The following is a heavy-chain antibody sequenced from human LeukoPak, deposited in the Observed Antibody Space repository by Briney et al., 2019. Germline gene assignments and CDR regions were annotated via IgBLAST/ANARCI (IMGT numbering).Heavy chain of an antibody. V-gene: IGHV5-51*01. J-gene: IGHJ4*02. CDR3: ANIGAKILSVRSPYPFDS. Sequence: GESLKISCQVSGCIFADYWIGLVRQMPGKGLEWMGIIYPGDSDTRYSQSFQGQVSFSADKSISTAYLQWSGLKASDTAMYYCANIGAKILSVRSPYPFDSRGQGTLVTVSS. CDR2: IYPGDSDT. D-gene: IGHD2-15*01. CDR1: GCIFADYW.